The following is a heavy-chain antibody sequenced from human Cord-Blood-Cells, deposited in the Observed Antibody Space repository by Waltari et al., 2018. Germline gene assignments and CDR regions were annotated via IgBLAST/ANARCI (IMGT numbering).Heavy chain of an antibody. D-gene: IGHD6-6*01. CDR3: ARDQAGGIEQFVDY. CDR1: GYSISSGYY. Sequence: QVQLQESGPGLVKPSETLSLTCTVSGYSISSGYYWGWIRQPPGKGLEWIGSIYHSGRNYYNPPLKSRVTISVDTSKNQFSLELSAGTAAATAVYYCARDQAGGIEQFVDYWGQGTLVTVSS. CDR2: IYHSGRN. V-gene: IGHV4-38-2*02. J-gene: IGHJ4*02.